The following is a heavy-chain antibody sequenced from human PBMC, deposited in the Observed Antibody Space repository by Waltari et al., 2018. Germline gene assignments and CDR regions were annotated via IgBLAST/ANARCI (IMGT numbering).Heavy chain of an antibody. CDR1: GGSISSYY. J-gene: IGHJ6*03. CDR2: IYYSVST. D-gene: IGHD3-10*01. V-gene: IGHV4-59*01. Sequence: QVQLQESGPGLVKPSETLSLTCTVSGGSISSYYWSWIRQPPGEGLEWIGYIYYSVSTNYDPSLKSRVSIAVDTSKNQFSLKLSSVTAADTAVYYCARGNYGSGIGYYYYYMDVWGKGTTVTISS. CDR3: ARGNYGSGIGYYYYYMDV.